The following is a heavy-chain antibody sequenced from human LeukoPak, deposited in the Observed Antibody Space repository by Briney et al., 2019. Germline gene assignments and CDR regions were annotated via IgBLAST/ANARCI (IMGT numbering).Heavy chain of an antibody. CDR2: IKQDGSEK. Sequence: GGSLRLSCAASGFTFSSYWMSWVRQAPGKGLEWVANIKQDGSEKYYVDSVKGRFTISRDNAKNSLYLQMNSLRAEDTAVYYCARYCSGGNCWGAFDIWGQGTMVTVSS. V-gene: IGHV3-7*01. D-gene: IGHD2-15*01. CDR1: GFTFSSYW. CDR3: ARYCSGGNCWGAFDI. J-gene: IGHJ3*02.